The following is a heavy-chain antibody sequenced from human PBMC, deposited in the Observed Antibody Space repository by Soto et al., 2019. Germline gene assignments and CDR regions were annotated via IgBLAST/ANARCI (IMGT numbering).Heavy chain of an antibody. Sequence: PSETLSLTCTVSGGSISSYYWSWIRQPPGKGLEWIGYIYYSGSTNYNPSLKSRVTISVDTSKNQFSLKLSSVTAADTAVYYCARRNSRYDYHWFGPWRRGTLVGVPS. CDR3: ARRNSRYDYHWFGP. V-gene: IGHV4-59*01. J-gene: IGHJ5*02. CDR1: GGSISSYY. D-gene: IGHD5-12*01. CDR2: IYYSGST.